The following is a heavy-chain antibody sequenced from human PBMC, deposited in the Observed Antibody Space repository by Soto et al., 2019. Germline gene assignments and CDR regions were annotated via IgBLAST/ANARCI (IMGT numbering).Heavy chain of an antibody. CDR1: GGSISSSSYY. J-gene: IGHJ4*02. CDR3: ARLASDGDPLV. V-gene: IGHV4-39*01. CDR2: IYYSGST. Sequence: QLQLQESGPGLVKPSETLSLTCTVSGGSISSSSYYWGWIRQPPGKGLEWIGSIYYSGSTYYNPSLSGGVTISVDTSKHQFPLKLSSVTAGDRAVYYCARLASDGDPLVWGQGTLVTVSS. D-gene: IGHD4-17*01.